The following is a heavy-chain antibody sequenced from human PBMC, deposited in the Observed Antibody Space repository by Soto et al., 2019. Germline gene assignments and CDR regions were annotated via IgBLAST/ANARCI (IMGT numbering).Heavy chain of an antibody. V-gene: IGHV3-33*01. CDR2: IWYDGSNK. D-gene: IGHD6-6*01. CDR1: GFTFSSYG. CDR3: ARGLGPSIAARTTYFDY. Sequence: GGSLRLSCAASGFTFSSYGMHWVRQAPGKGLEWVAVIWYDGSNKYYADSVKGRFTISRDNSKNTLYLQMNSLRAEDTAVYYCARGLGPSIAARTTYFDYWGQGTLVTVSS. J-gene: IGHJ4*02.